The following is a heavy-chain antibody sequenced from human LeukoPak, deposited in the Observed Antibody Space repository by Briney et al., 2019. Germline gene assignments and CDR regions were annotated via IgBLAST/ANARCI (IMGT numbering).Heavy chain of an antibody. CDR3: ATPGAGPKWELLLSDYYYGMDV. J-gene: IGHJ6*02. V-gene: IGHV1-24*01. CDR1: GYTLTELS. D-gene: IGHD1-26*01. Sequence: ASVKVSCKVSGYTLTELSMHWVRQAPGKGLEWMGGFDPEDGETIYVQKFQGRVTMTEDTSTDTAYMELSSLRSEDTAVYYCATPGAGPKWELLLSDYYYGMDVWGQGTTVTVSS. CDR2: FDPEDGET.